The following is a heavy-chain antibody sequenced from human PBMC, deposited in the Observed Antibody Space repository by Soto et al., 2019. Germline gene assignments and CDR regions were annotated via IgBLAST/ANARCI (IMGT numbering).Heavy chain of an antibody. J-gene: IGHJ4*02. D-gene: IGHD1-1*01. CDR1: GFTFSGNW. Sequence: PGGSLRLSCAASGFTFSGNWMHWVRQAPGKGLLWVSRINPDGSNTDYADSAKGRFTISRDDAKNTLYLQMNSLRAEDTAVYYCAGGIWNDNAYWGQGTLVTVSS. CDR2: INPDGSNT. V-gene: IGHV3-74*01. CDR3: AGGIWNDNAY.